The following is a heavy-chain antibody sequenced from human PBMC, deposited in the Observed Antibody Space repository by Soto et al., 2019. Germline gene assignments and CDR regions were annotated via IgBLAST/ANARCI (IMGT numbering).Heavy chain of an antibody. Sequence: GGSLRLSCAASGFTFTTYAIHWVRQAPGKGREWVAVISNEGRGKYYADSVTGRFTISRDNSKNTLYRQMNSLRSADTAVYYCARDQCFGGGRSCYYFDFWGQGTLVTVSS. CDR2: ISNEGRGK. V-gene: IGHV3-30*04. CDR1: GFTFTTYA. CDR3: ARDQCFGGGRSCYYFDF. J-gene: IGHJ4*02. D-gene: IGHD2-15*01.